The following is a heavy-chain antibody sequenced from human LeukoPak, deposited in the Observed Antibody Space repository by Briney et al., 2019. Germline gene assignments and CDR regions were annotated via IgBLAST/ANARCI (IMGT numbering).Heavy chain of an antibody. D-gene: IGHD6-19*01. CDR2: IYNSGST. CDR1: GDSISTSSYS. J-gene: IGHJ4*02. V-gene: IGHV4-39*01. CDR3: ARHGWLVHLFFDY. Sequence: PSETLSLTCTVSGDSISTSSYSWGWIRQSPGKGLEWIGSIYNSGSTYYNPSLKSRVTISVDTSKAQFSLKLSSVTAADTTVYYCARHGWLVHLFFDYWGQGTLVTVSS.